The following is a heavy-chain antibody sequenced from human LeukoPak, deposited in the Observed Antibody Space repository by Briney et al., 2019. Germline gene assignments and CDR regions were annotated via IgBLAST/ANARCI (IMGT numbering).Heavy chain of an antibody. CDR2: ISAYNGNT. J-gene: IGHJ3*02. Sequence: ASVKVSCKASGYTFTGYGISWVRQAPGQGLEWMGWISAYNGNTNYAQKFQGRVTITADESTSTAYMELSSLRSEDTAVYYCARDTLPRQGYYDSSGNPSAFDIWGQGTMVTVSS. D-gene: IGHD3-22*01. CDR1: GYTFTGYG. V-gene: IGHV1-18*01. CDR3: ARDTLPRQGYYDSSGNPSAFDI.